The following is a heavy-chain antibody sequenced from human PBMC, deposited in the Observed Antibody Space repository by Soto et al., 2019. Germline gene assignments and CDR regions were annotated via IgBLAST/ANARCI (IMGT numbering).Heavy chain of an antibody. CDR2: ISAYNRKT. V-gene: IGHV1-18*01. Sequence: QAQLVQSGAEVKKPGASVKVSCKASGYTFTNYGISWVRQAPGQGLEGMGWISAYNRKTDYAQKFQGRVIMTTDTSTSTAYMELRSLRSDDTAVYYCARDRSSSSLWGQGTLVTVSS. D-gene: IGHD6-6*01. CDR3: ARDRSSSSL. CDR1: GYTFTNYG. J-gene: IGHJ4*02.